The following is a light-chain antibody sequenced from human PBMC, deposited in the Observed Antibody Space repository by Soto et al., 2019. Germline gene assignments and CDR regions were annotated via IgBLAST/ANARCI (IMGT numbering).Light chain of an antibody. V-gene: IGLV2-14*01. CDR2: HVT. Sequence: QSALTQPASMSGSPGQSITISCTGTSSDVGGYNFVSWYQQHPGKAPKLMIYHVTNRPSGVSSRFSGSKSGNTASLTISGLQAEDEADYYCSSYTSNITPYAFGTGTKLTVL. J-gene: IGLJ1*01. CDR1: SSDVGGYNF. CDR3: SSYTSNITPYA.